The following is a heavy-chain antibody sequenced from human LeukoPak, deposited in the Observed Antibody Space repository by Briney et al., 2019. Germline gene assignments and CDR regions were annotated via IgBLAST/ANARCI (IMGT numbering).Heavy chain of an antibody. CDR2: IIPIFGTA. V-gene: IGHV1-69*05. Sequence: ASVKVSCKASGGTFSSYAISWVRQAPGQGLEWMGGIIPIFGTANYAQKFQGRVTITTDESTSTAYMELSSLRSEDTAVYYCARGPYSSSSSSNWFDYWGQGTLVTVSS. CDR3: ARGPYSSSSSSNWFDY. J-gene: IGHJ5*01. D-gene: IGHD6-6*01. CDR1: GGTFSSYA.